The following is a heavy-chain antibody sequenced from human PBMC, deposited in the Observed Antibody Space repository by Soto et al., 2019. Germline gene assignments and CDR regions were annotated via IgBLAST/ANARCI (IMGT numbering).Heavy chain of an antibody. J-gene: IGHJ5*02. D-gene: IGHD1-26*01. CDR3: ARRHSSRWAPNWFDP. CDR1: GFTFSDYY. V-gene: IGHV3-11*01. Sequence: NPGGSLRLSCAASGFTFSDYYMSWVRHAQGKGLEWVSYISRSGSTIYYADSVKGRFTISRDNAKKSLYLQMNSLSAEDTAVYYCARRHSSRWAPNWFDPWGQGTPVTVSS. CDR2: ISRSGSTI.